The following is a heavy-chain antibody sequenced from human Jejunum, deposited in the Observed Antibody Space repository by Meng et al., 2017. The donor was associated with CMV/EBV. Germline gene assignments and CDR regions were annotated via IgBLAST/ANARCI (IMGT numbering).Heavy chain of an antibody. CDR1: GFSFSDFW. J-gene: IGHJ4*02. CDR2: INQDGSDK. Sequence: AASGFSFSDFWISWIRQAPGKGLEWVANINQDGSDKYYADSVTGRFTISRDNAENSLYLQMNSLRVEDTAVYYCARDADFWSGSDYWGQGTLVTVSS. CDR3: ARDADFWSGSDY. V-gene: IGHV3-7*01. D-gene: IGHD3-3*01.